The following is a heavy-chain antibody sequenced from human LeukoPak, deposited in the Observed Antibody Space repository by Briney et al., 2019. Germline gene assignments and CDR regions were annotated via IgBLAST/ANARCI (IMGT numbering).Heavy chain of an antibody. CDR3: ARQAGSSSWYRGRPYYYMDV. Sequence: PSETPSLTCAVYGGSFSGYYWSWIRQPPGKGLEWIGEINHSGSTNYNPSLKSRVTTSVDTSKNQFSLKLSSVTAADTAVYYCARQAGSSSWYRGRPYYYMDVWGKGTTVTISS. CDR1: GGSFSGYY. D-gene: IGHD6-13*01. V-gene: IGHV4-34*01. CDR2: INHSGST. J-gene: IGHJ6*03.